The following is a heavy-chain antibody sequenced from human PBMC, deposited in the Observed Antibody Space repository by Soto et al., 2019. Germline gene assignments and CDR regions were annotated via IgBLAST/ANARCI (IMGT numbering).Heavy chain of an antibody. V-gene: IGHV1-69*17. CDR1: GGTFSSYA. CDR2: IIPVFGIA. CDR3: ARGKSYYGSWRAIYDYYSLDV. D-gene: IGHD3-10*01. J-gene: IGHJ6*02. Sequence: QVQLVQSGAEVKKPGSSVKVSCKSSGGTFSSYAVSWVRQAPGQGLEWMGGIIPVFGIATYAQKFQGRVNITADKSTNTAYMELSSLRSDDTAVFYCARGKSYYGSWRAIYDYYSLDVWGQGTTVTVSS.